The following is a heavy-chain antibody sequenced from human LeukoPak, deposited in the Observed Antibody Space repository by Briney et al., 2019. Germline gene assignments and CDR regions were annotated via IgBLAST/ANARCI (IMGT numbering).Heavy chain of an antibody. J-gene: IGHJ3*02. V-gene: IGHV4-31*03. CDR2: IYYSGST. CDR3: ALRIMITFGGVTSNAFDI. D-gene: IGHD3-16*01. CDR1: GGSISRGGYY. Sequence: SQTLSLTCTVCGGSISRGGYYWSWIRQHPGKGLEWIGYIYYSGSTYYNPSLKSRVTISVDTSKNQFSLKLSSVTAADTAVYYCALRIMITFGGVTSNAFDIWGQGTMVTVSS.